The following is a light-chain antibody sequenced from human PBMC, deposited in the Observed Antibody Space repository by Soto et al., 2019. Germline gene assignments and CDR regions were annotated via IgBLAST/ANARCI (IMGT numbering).Light chain of an antibody. CDR3: QQYDSSPLT. V-gene: IGKV3-20*01. J-gene: IGKJ4*01. CDR1: QSVDSNY. Sequence: EIVFTQSPDTLSLSPGERATLSCRASQSVDSNYLAWYQQKPGQAPRVLIYDASIRATGIPDRFSGSGSGTDFTLTISRXEPEDSAVYYCQQYDSSPLTFGGGTKVDIK. CDR2: DAS.